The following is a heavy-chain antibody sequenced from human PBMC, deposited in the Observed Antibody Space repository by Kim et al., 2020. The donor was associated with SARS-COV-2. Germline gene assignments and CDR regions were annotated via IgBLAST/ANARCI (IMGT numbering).Heavy chain of an antibody. CDR3: ARDVTGQWLVLRWFDP. J-gene: IGHJ5*02. Sequence: GGSLRLSCAASGFTFSSYAMHWVRQAPGKGLEWVAVISYDGSNKYYADSVKGRFTISRDNSKNTLYLQMNSLRAEDTAVYYCARDVTGQWLVLRWFDPWG. CDR2: ISYDGSNK. CDR1: GFTFSSYA. D-gene: IGHD6-19*01. V-gene: IGHV3-30-3*01.